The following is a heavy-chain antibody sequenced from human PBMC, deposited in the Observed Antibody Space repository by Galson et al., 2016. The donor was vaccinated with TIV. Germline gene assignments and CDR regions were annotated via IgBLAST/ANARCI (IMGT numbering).Heavy chain of an antibody. D-gene: IGHD3-10*01. Sequence: SLRLSCADSVFPFSGFSMNWVRQTPGKGLEWVAFISSTSSYTYYADSVRGRFTISRDNASNIVYLQMSSLRVEDTAVYYCARDPFFGSGSYYSVLWYFDYWGQGTQVTVSS. CDR2: ISSTSSYT. V-gene: IGHV3-21*01. CDR1: VFPFSGFS. J-gene: IGHJ4*02. CDR3: ARDPFFGSGSYYSVLWYFDY.